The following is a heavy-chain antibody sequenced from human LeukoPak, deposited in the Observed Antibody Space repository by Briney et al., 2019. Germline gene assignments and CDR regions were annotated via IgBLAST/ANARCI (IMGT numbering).Heavy chain of an antibody. CDR1: GGSFSGYY. CDR3: ARHSYDCSSTSCPMVY. CDR2: IYTSGST. V-gene: IGHV4-59*10. D-gene: IGHD2-2*01. Sequence: MSSETLSLTRAVYGGSFSGYYWSWIRQPAGKGLEWIGRIYTSGSTNYNPSLKSRVTISVDTSKNQFSLKLSSVTAADTAVYYCARHSYDCSSTSCPMVYWGQGTLVTVSS. J-gene: IGHJ4*02.